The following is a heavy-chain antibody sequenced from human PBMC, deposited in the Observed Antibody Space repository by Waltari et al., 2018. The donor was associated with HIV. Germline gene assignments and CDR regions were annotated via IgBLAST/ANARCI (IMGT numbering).Heavy chain of an antibody. CDR3: VRGRQYISSSWFDP. CDR1: HGSISGYY. J-gene: IGHJ5*02. V-gene: IGHV4-59*01. Sequence: QVQLQESGPGLVKPSETLSLTCTVSHGSISGYYWSWLRPPPGKGLEWIGHIDYRGSNNYNPSLKSRVTISVDTSKNQFSLRLSSVTAADTAVYYCVRGRQYISSSWFDPWGQGTLVTVSS. D-gene: IGHD6-6*01. CDR2: IDYRGSN.